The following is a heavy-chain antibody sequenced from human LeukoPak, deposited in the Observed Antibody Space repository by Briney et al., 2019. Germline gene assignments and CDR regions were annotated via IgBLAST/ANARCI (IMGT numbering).Heavy chain of an antibody. Sequence: GGSLRLSCAASGFPFTSYAMTWVRQAPGKGLEWISAITGGASTTYYADSVKGRFTISRDNLKHTVSLQMNSLRAEDTAVYYCAIECITICGDTLDYWGQGTLVTVSS. D-gene: IGHD3-10*01. J-gene: IGHJ4*02. CDR1: GFPFTSYA. V-gene: IGHV3-23*01. CDR2: ITGGASTT. CDR3: AIECITICGDTLDY.